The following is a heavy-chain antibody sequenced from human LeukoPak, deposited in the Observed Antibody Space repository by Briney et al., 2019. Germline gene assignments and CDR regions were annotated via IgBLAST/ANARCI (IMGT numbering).Heavy chain of an antibody. J-gene: IGHJ4*02. CDR1: GFTFSSYA. D-gene: IGHD6-19*01. CDR3: ANGGEIAVTGTEFMDS. CDR2: ISGSGSRT. Sequence: GGSLRLSCAASGFTFSSYAMSWVRQAPGKGLEWVSAISGSGSRTYYADSVKGRFTISRDNSKNTLYVQMNSLRAEDTAVYYCANGGEIAVTGTEFMDSWGQGTLVTVSS. V-gene: IGHV3-23*01.